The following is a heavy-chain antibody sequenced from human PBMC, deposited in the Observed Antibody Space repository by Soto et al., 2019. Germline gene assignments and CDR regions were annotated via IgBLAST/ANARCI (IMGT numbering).Heavy chain of an antibody. CDR1: GYTFTSYA. D-gene: IGHD2-21*01. Sequence: ASVKVSCKASGYTFTSYAMHWVRQAPGQRLEWMGWINAGNGSTKYSQKFQGRVTITRDTSVSTAYMELSSLRSDDTAVYYCARSRSDCGGDCYGVFAIWGQGKMVTVSS. J-gene: IGHJ3*02. V-gene: IGHV1-3*01. CDR3: ARSRSDCGGDCYGVFAI. CDR2: INAGNGST.